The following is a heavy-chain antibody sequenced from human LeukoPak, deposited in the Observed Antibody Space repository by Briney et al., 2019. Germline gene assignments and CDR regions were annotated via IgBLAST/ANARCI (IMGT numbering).Heavy chain of an antibody. CDR3: ARATCGGDCLCDY. V-gene: IGHV3-33*01. CDR1: GFTFSSYG. CDR2: IWYDGSNK. D-gene: IGHD2-21*02. Sequence: GRSLRLSCAASGFTFSSYGMHWVRQAPGKGLEWVAVIWYDGSNKYYADSVKGRFTISRDNSKNTLYLQMNSLRAEDTAVYYCARATCGGDCLCDYWGQGTLVTVSS. J-gene: IGHJ4*02.